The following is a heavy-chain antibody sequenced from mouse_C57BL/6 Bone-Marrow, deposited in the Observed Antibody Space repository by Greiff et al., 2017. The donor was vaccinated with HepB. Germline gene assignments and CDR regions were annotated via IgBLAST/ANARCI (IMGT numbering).Heavy chain of an antibody. CDR2: IRSKSNNYAT. J-gene: IGHJ4*01. Sequence: EVKLMESGGGLVQPKGSLNLSCAVSGFCFNTYAMNWVRQAPGKGLEWVARIRSKSNNYATYYADSVKDRFTITRDDSESMLYLQMNNMKTEDAAMYYCERGCPDYWGQGTSVTVSS. CDR1: GFCFNTYA. CDR3: ERGCPDY. V-gene: IGHV10-1*01. D-gene: IGHD6-1*01.